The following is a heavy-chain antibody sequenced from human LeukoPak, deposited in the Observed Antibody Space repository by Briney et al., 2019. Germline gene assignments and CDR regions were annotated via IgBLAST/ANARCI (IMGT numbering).Heavy chain of an antibody. CDR2: IYYSGST. Sequence: SETLSLTCTVSGGSISSSSYYWGWIRQPPGKGLEWIGSIYYSGSTYYNPSLKSRVTISVDTSKNQFSLKLSSVTAADTAVYYCARKSFYYYDSSGYYYWGQGTLVTVSS. CDR3: ARKSFYYYDSSGYYY. J-gene: IGHJ4*02. CDR1: GGSISSSSYY. D-gene: IGHD3-22*01. V-gene: IGHV4-39*07.